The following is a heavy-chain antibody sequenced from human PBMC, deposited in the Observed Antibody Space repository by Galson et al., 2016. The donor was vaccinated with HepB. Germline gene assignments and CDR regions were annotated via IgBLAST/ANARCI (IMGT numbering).Heavy chain of an antibody. CDR3: ARGGSGSTMLGYYYNMDV. CDR2: IGAYSGDR. J-gene: IGHJ6*02. Sequence: SVKVSCKASGYTFSNYGINWVRQAPGQGLEWMGWIGAYSGDRNFAQKFQDRVTMTTDTSTSTAYMELRSLRSDDRAVYYCARGGSGSTMLGYYYNMDVWGQGTTVTVSS. V-gene: IGHV1-18*01. CDR1: GYTFSNYG. D-gene: IGHD1-26*01.